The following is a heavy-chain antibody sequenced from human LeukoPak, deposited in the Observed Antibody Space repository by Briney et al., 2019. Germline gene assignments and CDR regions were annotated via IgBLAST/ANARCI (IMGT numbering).Heavy chain of an antibody. CDR3: AKSPKTYCSSTSCYYYYYYGMDV. CDR2: ISGSGGST. J-gene: IGHJ6*02. V-gene: IGHV3-23*01. D-gene: IGHD2-2*01. Sequence: PGGSLRLSCAASGFTFSSYAMSWVRQAPGKGLEWVSAISGSGGSTYYADSVKGRFTISRDNSKNTLYLQMNSLRAEDTAVYYCAKSPKTYCSSTSCYYYYYYGMDVWGQGTTVTVSS. CDR1: GFTFSSYA.